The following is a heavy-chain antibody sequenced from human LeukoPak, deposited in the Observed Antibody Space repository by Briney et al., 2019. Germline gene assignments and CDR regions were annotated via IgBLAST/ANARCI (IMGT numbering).Heavy chain of an antibody. CDR2: IKEDGNEK. D-gene: IGHD3-22*01. CDR3: ARVGRGYSIDY. V-gene: IGHV3-7*03. Sequence: GGSLRLSCTASGFTFSASWMSWVRQAPGKGLEWVANIKEDGNEKCYVDSVKGRFTISRDNAKNSLYLQMNSLRAEDTAVYYCARVGRGYSIDYWGQGTQVTVSS. J-gene: IGHJ4*02. CDR1: GFTFSASW.